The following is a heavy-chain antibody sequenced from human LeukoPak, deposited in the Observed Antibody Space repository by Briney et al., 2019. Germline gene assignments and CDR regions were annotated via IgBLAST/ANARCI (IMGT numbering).Heavy chain of an antibody. Sequence: SETLSLTCAVYGGSFSGYYWSWIRQPPGKGLEWIGEINHSGSINYNPSLKSRVTISVDTSKNQFSLKLSSVTAADTAVYYCASLFNVRYYYYYMDVWGTGTTVTVSS. D-gene: IGHD3-16*02. CDR1: GGSFSGYY. CDR2: INHSGSI. V-gene: IGHV4-34*01. CDR3: ASLFNVRYYYYYMDV. J-gene: IGHJ6*03.